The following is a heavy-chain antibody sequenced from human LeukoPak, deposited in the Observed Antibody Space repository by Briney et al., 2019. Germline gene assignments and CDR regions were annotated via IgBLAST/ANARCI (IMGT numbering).Heavy chain of an antibody. J-gene: IGHJ5*02. CDR1: GYTFTNYD. Sequence: ASVKVSCKASGYTFTNYDINWVQQATGQGLEWMGWMNPSSGNTGYAQKFQGRVTMTRNTSISTAYMELSSLRSEDTAVYYCARGRRLRGRFDPWGQGTLVTASS. CDR2: MNPSSGNT. CDR3: ARGRRLRGRFDP. D-gene: IGHD1-14*01. V-gene: IGHV1-8*01.